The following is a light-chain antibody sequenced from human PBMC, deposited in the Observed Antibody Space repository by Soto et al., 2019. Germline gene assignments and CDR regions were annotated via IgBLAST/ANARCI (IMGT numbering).Light chain of an antibody. CDR2: MVS. J-gene: IGKJ1*01. V-gene: IGKV2-30*01. CDR3: MQAAHWPWT. Sequence: DVVLTQSPLYRPVTLGQPASFSCRSSQSLVFRDGDTDLTWFHQRPGQSPRRLIYMVSNRDSGVPDRFSGSGSGTDFTLKISRVEAEDVGVYYCMQAAHWPWTFGQGTKVEIK. CDR1: QSLVFRDGDTD.